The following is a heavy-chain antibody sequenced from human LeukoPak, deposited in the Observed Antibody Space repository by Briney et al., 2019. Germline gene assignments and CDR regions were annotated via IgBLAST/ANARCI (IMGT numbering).Heavy chain of an antibody. CDR3: ATDAPKSYHGMDV. CDR1: GFIVTINY. CDR2: IYSGGTT. Sequence: GGSLRLSCAASGFIVTINYMGWARQTPGKGLEWVSVIYSGGTTYYADSVKGRFTLSRDNSKNTLHLQMNSLRAEDTAVYYCATDAPKSYHGMDVWGQGTTVTVSS. J-gene: IGHJ6*02. V-gene: IGHV3-66*01.